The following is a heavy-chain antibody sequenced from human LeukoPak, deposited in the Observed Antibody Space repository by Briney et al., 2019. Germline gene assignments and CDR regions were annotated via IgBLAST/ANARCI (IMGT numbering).Heavy chain of an antibody. Sequence: SVKVSCKASGGTFSSYAISWVRQAPGQGLEWMGGIIPIFGTANYAQKFQGRVTITADKSTSTAYMELRSLRSEDTAVYYCARVSSSYHYYYYYYYMDVWGKGTTVTVSS. V-gene: IGHV1-69*06. CDR2: IIPIFGTA. CDR3: ARVSSSYHYYYYYYYMDV. J-gene: IGHJ6*03. CDR1: GGTFSSYA. D-gene: IGHD6-6*01.